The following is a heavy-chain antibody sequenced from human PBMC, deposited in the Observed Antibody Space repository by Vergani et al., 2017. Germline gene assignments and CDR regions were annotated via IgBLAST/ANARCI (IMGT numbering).Heavy chain of an antibody. CDR2: ISSGGTT. CDR1: GFTVSGYY. D-gene: IGHD5-12*01. J-gene: IGHJ4*02. Sequence: EVQVVESGGDLVQPGGSLRLSCAASGFTVSGYYISWVRQAPGKGLEWVSLISSGGTTYYADSVKGRFTISRDNSKNTVHLQMNSLKPEDTALYYCAREGYSGYDWAYGGQGTLVVVSS. V-gene: IGHV3-66*02. CDR3: AREGYSGYDWAY.